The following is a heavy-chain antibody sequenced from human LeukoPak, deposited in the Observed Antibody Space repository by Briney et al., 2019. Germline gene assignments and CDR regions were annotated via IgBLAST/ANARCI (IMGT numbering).Heavy chain of an antibody. D-gene: IGHD1-14*01. J-gene: IGHJ4*02. CDR1: GFTFSGYW. CDR2: IDNDGSGT. CDR3: ARAAYKSSPDY. Sequence: GGSLRLSCAASGFTFSGYWMLWVRQAPGQGLVWVSRIDNDGSGTTYADFVKGRFTISRDNAKNTLYLQMSSLRGEDTAVYYCARAAYKSSPDYWGQGTLVTVSS. V-gene: IGHV3-74*01.